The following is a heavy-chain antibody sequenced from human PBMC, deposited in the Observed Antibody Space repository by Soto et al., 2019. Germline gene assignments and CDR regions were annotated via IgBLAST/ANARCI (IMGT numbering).Heavy chain of an antibody. CDR1: GYSFTDYG. CDR2: VNTYKGNT. D-gene: IGHD1-7*01. V-gene: IGHV1-18*01. CDR3: ARERGNYMYFDY. J-gene: IGHJ4*02. Sequence: QVQLVQSGAEVKKPGASVKVSCKASGYSFTDYGFTWVRQATGQGLEWMGWVNTYKGNTNYAQKFQGRVTMTTDTSTSTADMELRGLRSDDTALYYCARERGNYMYFDYGGQGTLVTVSS.